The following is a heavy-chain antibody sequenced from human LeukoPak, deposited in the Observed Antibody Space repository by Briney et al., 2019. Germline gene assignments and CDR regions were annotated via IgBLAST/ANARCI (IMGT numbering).Heavy chain of an antibody. D-gene: IGHD1-26*01. J-gene: IGHJ4*02. CDR2: ISESGDKT. Sequence: PGGSLRLSCVVSGFTFSNYAMNWVRQAPGKGLEWVSSISESGDKTDYADSVRGRFTISRDNSQNTLYLQMNSLRVEDTALYYCAKQWVDCWGQGTLVTVSS. V-gene: IGHV3-23*01. CDR1: GFTFSNYA. CDR3: AKQWVDC.